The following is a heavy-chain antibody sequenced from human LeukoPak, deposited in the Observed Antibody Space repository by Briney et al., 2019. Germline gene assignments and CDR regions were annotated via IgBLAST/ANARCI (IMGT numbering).Heavy chain of an antibody. CDR3: ARGIAVAGTLYYFDY. CDR1: GGSFSSYY. Sequence: SETLSLTCAVYGGSFSSYYWSWIRQPPGKGLEWIGEINRSGSTNYNPSLKSRVTISVDTSKNQLSLKLSSVTAADTAVYYCARGIAVAGTLYYFDYWGQGTLVTVSS. CDR2: INRSGST. J-gene: IGHJ4*02. V-gene: IGHV4-34*01. D-gene: IGHD6-19*01.